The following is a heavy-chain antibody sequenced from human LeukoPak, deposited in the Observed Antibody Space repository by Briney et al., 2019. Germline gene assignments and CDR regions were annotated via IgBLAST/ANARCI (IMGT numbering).Heavy chain of an antibody. V-gene: IGHV3-30*02. Sequence: GGSLRLSCAASGFTFSSYGMHWVRQAPGKGLEWVAFIRYDGSNKYYADSVKGRFTISRDNSKNTLYLQMNSLRAEDTAVYYCAKDGVYYYDSSGYYFDYWGQGTLVTVSS. CDR3: AKDGVYYYDSSGYYFDY. CDR1: GFTFSSYG. CDR2: IRYDGSNK. D-gene: IGHD3-22*01. J-gene: IGHJ4*02.